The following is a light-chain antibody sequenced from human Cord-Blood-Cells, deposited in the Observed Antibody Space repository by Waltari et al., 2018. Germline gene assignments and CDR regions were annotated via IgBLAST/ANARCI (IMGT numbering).Light chain of an antibody. CDR2: DVS. J-gene: IGLJ3*02. CDR3: CSYAGSYTWV. V-gene: IGLV2-11*02. Sequence: QSALTQPASVSGSPGQSITISCTGTSSDAGRYNLVSWYQQHPGKAPKLMIYDVSKRPSGVPDRFSGSKSGNTASLTISGLQAEDEADYYCCSYAGSYTWVFGGGTKLTVL. CDR1: SSDAGRYNL.